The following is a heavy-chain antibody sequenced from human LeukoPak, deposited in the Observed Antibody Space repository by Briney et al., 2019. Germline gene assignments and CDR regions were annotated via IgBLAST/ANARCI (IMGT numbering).Heavy chain of an antibody. CDR2: ISGSGGST. CDR1: GFTFRSYG. CDR3: ARDPYSGSYGDYYYYYMDV. D-gene: IGHD1-26*01. V-gene: IGHV3-23*01. Sequence: PGGSLRLSCAASGFTFRSYGMSWVRQAPGKGLEWVSAISGSGGSTYYADSVRGRFTISRDNSKNTLYLQMNSLRAEDTAVYYCARDPYSGSYGDYYYYYMDVWGKGTTVTISS. J-gene: IGHJ6*03.